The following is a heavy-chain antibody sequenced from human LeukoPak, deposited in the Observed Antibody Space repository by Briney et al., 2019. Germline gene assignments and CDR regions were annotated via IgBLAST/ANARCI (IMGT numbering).Heavy chain of an antibody. CDR2: IYPGDSDT. CDR3: ARRDYRDSYFFDY. Sequence: KLGESLKISCKGSGYSFPIYWIGWVRQMPGKGLEWMGIIYPGDSDTRYNPAFQGQVTISADKSISTAHLQWSSLQASDTAIYYCARRDYRDSYFFDYWGHGTLVTVSS. J-gene: IGHJ4*01. D-gene: IGHD2-21*01. V-gene: IGHV5-51*01. CDR1: GYSFPIYW.